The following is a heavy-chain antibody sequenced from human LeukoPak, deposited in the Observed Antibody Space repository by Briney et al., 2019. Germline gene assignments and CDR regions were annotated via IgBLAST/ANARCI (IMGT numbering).Heavy chain of an antibody. CDR3: AKRDWFDP. Sequence: PGRSLRLSCAASGFTFSSYGMHWVRQAPAKGLEWVAVIWYDGSNKYYADSVKGRFTISRDNSKNTLYLQMNSLRAEETAVYYCAKRDWFDPWGQGTLVTVSS. CDR2: IWYDGSNK. V-gene: IGHV3-33*06. CDR1: GFTFSSYG. J-gene: IGHJ5*02.